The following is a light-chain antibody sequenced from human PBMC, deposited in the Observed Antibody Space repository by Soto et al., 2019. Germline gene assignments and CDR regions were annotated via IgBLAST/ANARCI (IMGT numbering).Light chain of an antibody. CDR3: GSYASSSWI. Sequence: QSALTQPASVSGSPGQSITISCTGTSSDIGSYNLVSWYQQHPGKAPKLLLYEGIKRPSGVSTRFSGSKSGNAASLTISGLQAEDEADYYCGSYASSSWIFGGGTKVTVL. J-gene: IGLJ3*02. CDR2: EGI. CDR1: SSDIGSYNL. V-gene: IGLV2-23*01.